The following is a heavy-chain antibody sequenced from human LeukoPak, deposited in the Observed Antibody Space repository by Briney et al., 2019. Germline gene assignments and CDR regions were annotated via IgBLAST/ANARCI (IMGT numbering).Heavy chain of an antibody. J-gene: IGHJ6*03. CDR3: ARQHHFWSGQDYYYYTDL. Sequence: ASVKVSCKASGYNFTSTYTFTWVRQAPGQGLEWMGWVSPYNGNTNYAQKFQGRVTLSTESSTSTAYMELRSLRSDDTATFYCARQHHFWSGQDYYYYTDLWGKGTTVTVSS. CDR2: VSPYNGNT. D-gene: IGHD3-3*02. CDR1: GYNFTSTYT. V-gene: IGHV1-18*01.